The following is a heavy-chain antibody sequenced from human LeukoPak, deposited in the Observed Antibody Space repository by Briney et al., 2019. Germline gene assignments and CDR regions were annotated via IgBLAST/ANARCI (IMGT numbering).Heavy chain of an antibody. CDR2: FDPEDGGT. V-gene: IGHV1-24*01. J-gene: IGHJ1*01. CDR1: GYTLTELS. Sequence: ASVKVSCKVSGYTLTELSMHWVRQAPGKGLEWVGRFDPEDGGTIYAQKFQGRVTMTEDTSTNTAYMELSSLRSEDTAVYYCATQQLVRFVLRFQHWGQGTLVTVSS. CDR3: ATQQLVRFVLRFQH. D-gene: IGHD6-13*01.